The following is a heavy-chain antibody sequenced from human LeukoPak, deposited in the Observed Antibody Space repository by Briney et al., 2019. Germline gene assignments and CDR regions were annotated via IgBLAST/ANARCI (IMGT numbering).Heavy chain of an antibody. V-gene: IGHV4-4*07. D-gene: IGHD3-22*01. J-gene: IGHJ3*02. CDR3: ARERVGTYYYDSSGYYYLPDAFDI. CDR1: GGSISSYY. Sequence: SETLSLTCTVSGGSISSYYWSWIRQPAGRGLEWIGRIYTSGSTNYNPSLKSRVTMSVDTSKNQFSLKLSSVTAADTAVYYCARERVGTYYYDSSGYYYLPDAFDIWGQGTMVTVSS. CDR2: IYTSGST.